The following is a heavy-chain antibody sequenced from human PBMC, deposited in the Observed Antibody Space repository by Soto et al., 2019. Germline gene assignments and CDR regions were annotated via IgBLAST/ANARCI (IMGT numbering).Heavy chain of an antibody. Sequence: KLGGSLRLSFADSEFTFSDDYMSCIRQAPGKGLEWVSYISSSGSTIYYADSVKGRFTISRDNAKNSLYLQMNSLRAEDTAVYYCASDQEAAGTFGWLDPWGQGTLLTIS. D-gene: IGHD6-25*01. CDR2: ISSSGSTI. V-gene: IGHV3-11*01. CDR1: EFTFSDDY. J-gene: IGHJ5*02. CDR3: ASDQEAAGTFGWLDP.